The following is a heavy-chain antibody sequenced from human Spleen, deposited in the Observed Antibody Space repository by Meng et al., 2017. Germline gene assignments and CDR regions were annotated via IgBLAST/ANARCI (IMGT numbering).Heavy chain of an antibody. CDR2: INHSGST. CDR1: GGSFSDYY. Sequence: QVRLKPWGAWLFKPSGTLSLTCVVSGGSFSDYYCSWIRQPPGKGLEWIGEINHSGSTNYNPSLESRATISVDTSQNNLSLKLSSVTAADSAVYYCARGPTTMAHDFDYWGQGTLVTVSS. V-gene: IGHV4-34*01. J-gene: IGHJ4*02. CDR3: ARGPTTMAHDFDY. D-gene: IGHD4-11*01.